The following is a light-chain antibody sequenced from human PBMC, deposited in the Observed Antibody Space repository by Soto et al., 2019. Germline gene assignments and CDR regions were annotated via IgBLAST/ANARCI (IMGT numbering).Light chain of an antibody. Sequence: DIQLTQSPSFMSGSVGDRVTITCRASRGISTYLAWYQQKPGKAPKLLISAASTLQSGVPSRFSGRGSGTDFTLTISSLQAQDFATHYCQHLYSYPFPFGPGPKVDIK. CDR3: QHLYSYPFP. CDR1: RGISTY. CDR2: AAS. V-gene: IGKV1-9*01. J-gene: IGKJ3*01.